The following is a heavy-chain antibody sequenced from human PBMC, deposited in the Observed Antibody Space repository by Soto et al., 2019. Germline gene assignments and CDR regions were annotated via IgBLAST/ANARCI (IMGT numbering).Heavy chain of an antibody. CDR3: ASHVGDLRGGYYGMDV. V-gene: IGHV5-51*01. J-gene: IGHJ6*02. D-gene: IGHD3-16*01. Sequence: GESLKISCKGSGYSFTSYWIGWVRQMPGKGLERMGIIYPGDSDTRYSPSFQGQVTISADKSISTAYLQWSSLKASDTAMYYFASHVGDLRGGYYGMDVWGHGTTVTVSS. CDR2: IYPGDSDT. CDR1: GYSFTSYW.